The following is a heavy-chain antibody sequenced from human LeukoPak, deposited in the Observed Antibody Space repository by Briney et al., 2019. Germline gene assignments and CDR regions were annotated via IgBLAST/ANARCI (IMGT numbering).Heavy chain of an antibody. D-gene: IGHD2-2*01. CDR2: INPNGGGT. CDR3: ATTVVVPAAIFWFDP. Sequence: ASVKVSCKASGYTFTCYYMHWVRQAPGQGLEWMGWINPNGGGTNYAQKFQGRVTMTRDTSISTAYMELSRLRSDDTAVYYCATTVVVPAAIFWFDPWGQGTLVTVSS. V-gene: IGHV1-2*02. CDR1: GYTFTCYY. J-gene: IGHJ5*02.